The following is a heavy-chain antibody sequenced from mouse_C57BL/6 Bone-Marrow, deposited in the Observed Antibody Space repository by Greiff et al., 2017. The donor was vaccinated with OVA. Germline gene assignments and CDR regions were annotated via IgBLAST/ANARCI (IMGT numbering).Heavy chain of an antibody. CDR2: INPNNGGT. CDR1: GYTFTDYN. D-gene: IGHD2-4*01. V-gene: IGHV1-22*01. Sequence: VQLKQSGPELVKPGASVKMSCKASGYTFTDYNMHWVKQSHGKSLEWIGYINPNNGGTSYNQKFKGKATLTVNKSSSTAYMELRSLTSEDSAVYYCARSYYDYDGGFAYWGQGTLVTVSA. CDR3: ARSYYDYDGGFAY. J-gene: IGHJ3*01.